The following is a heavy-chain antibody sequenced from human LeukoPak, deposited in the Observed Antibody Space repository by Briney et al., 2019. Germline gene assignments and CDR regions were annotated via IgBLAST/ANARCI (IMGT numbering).Heavy chain of an antibody. CDR2: IRYDGSNK. Sequence: PGGSLRLSCAASGFTFSSYGMHWVRQAPGKGLEGVAFIRYDGSNKYYADSVKGRFTISRDNSKNTLYLQMNSLRAEDTAVYYCAKEQWLALDYWGQGTLVTVSS. CDR1: GFTFSSYG. CDR3: AKEQWLALDY. J-gene: IGHJ4*02. D-gene: IGHD6-19*01. V-gene: IGHV3-30*02.